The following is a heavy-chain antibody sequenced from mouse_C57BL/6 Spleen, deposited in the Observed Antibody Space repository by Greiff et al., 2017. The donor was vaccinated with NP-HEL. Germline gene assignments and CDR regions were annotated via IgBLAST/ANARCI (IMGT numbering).Heavy chain of an antibody. D-gene: IGHD2-5*01. CDR3: ASRDSNSAMDY. CDR2: IYPGDGDT. J-gene: IGHJ4*01. CDR1: GYAFSSSW. V-gene: IGHV1-82*01. Sequence: VKLQESGPELVKPGASVKISCKASGYAFSSSWMNWVKQRPGKGLEWIGRIYPGDGDTNYNGKFKGKATLTADKSSSTVYMQLSSLTSEDSAVYFCASRDSNSAMDYWGQGTSVTVSS.